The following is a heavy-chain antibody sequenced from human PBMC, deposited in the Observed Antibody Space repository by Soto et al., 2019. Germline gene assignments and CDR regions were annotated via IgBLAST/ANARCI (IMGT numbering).Heavy chain of an antibody. Sequence: QVQLVQSGAEVKKPGSSVKVSCKASGGTFSSYTISWVRQAPGQGLEWMGRIIPIIGIANYAQKFQGRVTITADKSTSTAYMELSSLRSEDTAVYYCARDTTTVGYFDYWGQGTLVTVSS. CDR2: IIPIIGIA. J-gene: IGHJ4*02. V-gene: IGHV1-69*08. CDR3: ARDTTTVGYFDY. CDR1: GGTFSSYT. D-gene: IGHD4-17*01.